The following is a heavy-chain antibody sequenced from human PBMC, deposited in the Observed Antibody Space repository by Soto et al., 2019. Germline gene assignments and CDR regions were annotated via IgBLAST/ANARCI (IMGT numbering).Heavy chain of an antibody. Sequence: GGSLRLSCAASGFTFSSYAMSWVRQAPGKGLEWVSAISGSGGSTYYADSVKGRFTISRDNSKNTLYLQMNSLRAEDTAVYYCAKSGIELRFLEWLLLSWFDPWGQGTLVTVSS. CDR1: GFTFSSYA. D-gene: IGHD3-3*01. J-gene: IGHJ5*02. CDR2: ISGSGGST. CDR3: AKSGIELRFLEWLLLSWFDP. V-gene: IGHV3-23*01.